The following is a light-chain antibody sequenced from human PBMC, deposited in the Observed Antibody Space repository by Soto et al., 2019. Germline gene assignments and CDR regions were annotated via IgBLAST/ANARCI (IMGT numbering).Light chain of an antibody. CDR2: ANR. J-gene: IGLJ2*01. CDR1: SSSIGAGYD. Sequence: QSVLTQPPSVSGAPGQRVTISCTGSSSSIGAGYDVHWYQQLPGTAPKLLIYANRNRPSGVPDRFSGSKSGTSASLAITGLQAEDEADYYCQSYDSRLSGREVFGGGTKLTAL. CDR3: QSYDSRLSGREV. V-gene: IGLV1-40*01.